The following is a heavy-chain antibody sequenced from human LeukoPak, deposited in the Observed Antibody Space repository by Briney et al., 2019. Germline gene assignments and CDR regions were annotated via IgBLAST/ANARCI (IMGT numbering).Heavy chain of an antibody. CDR1: GFTFSSYA. V-gene: IGHV3-23*01. Sequence: GGSLRLSCAASGFTFSSYAMSWVRQAPGRGLEWVSGISGSGTSTYYADSAKGRFTISRDNSKNTLYLQMDSLRAEDTAVYYCAKARYNSGWYGLDPWGQGTLVTVSS. J-gene: IGHJ5*02. D-gene: IGHD6-19*01. CDR3: AKARYNSGWYGLDP. CDR2: ISGSGTST.